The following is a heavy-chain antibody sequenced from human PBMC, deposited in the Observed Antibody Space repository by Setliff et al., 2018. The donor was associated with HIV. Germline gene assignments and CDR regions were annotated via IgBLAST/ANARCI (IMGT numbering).Heavy chain of an antibody. CDR1: GGSINSGHYY. V-gene: IGHV4-31*02. Sequence: PSETLSLTCTVSGGSINSGHYYWSWIRHHPGKGLEWIGYIYYTRSTYFNPSLKSRVTLSIDTSKNQFSLELSSVTAADTAVYYCARDRYAGEIDYWGQGTLVTVSS. CDR3: ARDRYAGEIDY. J-gene: IGHJ4*02. D-gene: IGHD3-10*01. CDR2: IYYTRST.